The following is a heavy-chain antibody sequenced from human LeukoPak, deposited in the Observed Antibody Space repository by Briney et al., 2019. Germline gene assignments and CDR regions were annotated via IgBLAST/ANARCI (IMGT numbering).Heavy chain of an antibody. CDR1: GGSISSYY. Sequence: PSETLSLTCTVSGGSISSYYWSWIRQPPGKGLEWIGYIYYSGSTNYNPSLKSRVTISVDTSKNQFSLKLSSVTAADTAVYYCARLPRYSFDYWGQGTLVTVSS. CDR3: ARLPRYSFDY. V-gene: IGHV4-59*08. D-gene: IGHD5-18*01. CDR2: IYYSGST. J-gene: IGHJ4*02.